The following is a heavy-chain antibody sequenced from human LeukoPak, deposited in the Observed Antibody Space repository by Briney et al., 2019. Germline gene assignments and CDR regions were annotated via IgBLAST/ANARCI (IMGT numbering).Heavy chain of an antibody. V-gene: IGHV4-59*11. CDR1: GGSISSHY. D-gene: IGHD3-10*01. CDR3: ARDRWDYGSGSYAGHFDL. Sequence: SETLSLTCTVSGGSISSHYGSWIRQPPGKGLEWIAYIYSSGSTNYNPSLKSRVTISVDTSKNQFSLKLTSVTAADTAVYYCARDRWDYGSGSYAGHFDLWGQGTLVTVSS. CDR2: IYSSGST. J-gene: IGHJ4*02.